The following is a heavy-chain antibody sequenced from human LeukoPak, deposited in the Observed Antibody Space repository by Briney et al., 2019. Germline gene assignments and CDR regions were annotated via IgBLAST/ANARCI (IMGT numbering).Heavy chain of an antibody. J-gene: IGHJ5*02. D-gene: IGHD3-9*01. CDR1: GGTFSSYA. V-gene: IGHV1-69*05. CDR2: IIPIFGTA. Sequence: SVKVSCKASGGTFSSYAISWVRQAPGQGLEWMGGIIPIFGTANYAQKSQGRVTITTDESTSTAYMELSSLRSEDTAVYYCARDSYDILTGYYKGFDPWGQGTLVTVSS. CDR3: ARDSYDILTGYYKGFDP.